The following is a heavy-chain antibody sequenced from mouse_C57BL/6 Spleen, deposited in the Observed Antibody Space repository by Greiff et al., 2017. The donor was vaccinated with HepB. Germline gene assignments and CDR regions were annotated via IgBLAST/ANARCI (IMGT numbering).Heavy chain of an antibody. CDR3: ARESGYDGRGY. CDR1: GYAFSSSW. D-gene: IGHD2-3*01. CDR2: IYPGDGDT. Sequence: QVQLKESGPELVKPGASVKISCKASGYAFSSSWMNWVKQRPGKGLEWIGRIYPGDGDTNYNGKFKGKATLTADKSSSTAYMQLSSLTSEDSAVYFCARESGYDGRGYWGQGTTLTVSS. J-gene: IGHJ2*01. V-gene: IGHV1-82*01.